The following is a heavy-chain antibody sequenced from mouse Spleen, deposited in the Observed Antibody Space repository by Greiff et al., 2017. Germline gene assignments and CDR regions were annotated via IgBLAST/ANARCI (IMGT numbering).Heavy chain of an antibody. D-gene: IGHD1-1*01. CDR2: IDPETGGT. J-gene: IGHJ4*01. CDR3: TTSYYHGSSHMDY. Sequence: QVQLQQSGAELVRPGASVTLSCKASGYTFTDYEMHWVKQTPVHGLEWIGAIDPETGGTAYNQKFKGKAILTADKSSSTAYMELRSLTSEDSAVYYCTTSYYHGSSHMDYWGQGTSVTVSS. V-gene: IGHV1-15*01. CDR1: GYTFTDYE.